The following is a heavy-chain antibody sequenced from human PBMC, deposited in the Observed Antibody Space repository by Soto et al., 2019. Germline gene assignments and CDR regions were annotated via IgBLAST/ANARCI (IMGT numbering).Heavy chain of an antibody. J-gene: IGHJ5*02. CDR3: ARQNVLLWFGELLYRFDL. CDR1: GGSISSGGYS. D-gene: IGHD3-10*01. CDR2: IYHSGST. Sequence: SETLSLTCAVSGGSISSGGYSWSWIRQPPGKGLEWIGYIYHSGSTYYNPSLKSRVTISVDRSKNQFSLKLSSVTAADTAVYYCARQNVLLWFGELLYRFDLWGQGTLVTVSS. V-gene: IGHV4-30-2*01.